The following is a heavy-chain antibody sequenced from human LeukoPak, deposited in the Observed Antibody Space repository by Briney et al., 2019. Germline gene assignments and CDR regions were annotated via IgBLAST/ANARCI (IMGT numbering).Heavy chain of an antibody. CDR2: MNPNSGNT. D-gene: IGHD6-6*01. CDR3: ATSIAARPGVDY. V-gene: IGHV1-8*01. Sequence: ASVKVTCKASGYTFTSYDINWVRQATGQGLEWMGWMNPNSGNTGYAQKFQGRVTMTRNTSISTAYMELSSLRSEDTAVYYCATSIAARPGVDYWGQGTLVTVSS. CDR1: GYTFTSYD. J-gene: IGHJ4*02.